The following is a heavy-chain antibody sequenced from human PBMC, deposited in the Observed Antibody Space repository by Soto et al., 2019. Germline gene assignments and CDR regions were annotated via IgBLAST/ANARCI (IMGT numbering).Heavy chain of an antibody. CDR3: ARSGIAVAGFLFDY. Sequence: SETLSLTCTVSGGSISSYYWSWIRQPPGKGLEWIGYIYYSGSTNYNPSLKSRVTISVDTSKNQFSLKLSSVTAADTAVYYCARSGIAVAGFLFDYWGQGTLVTVSS. CDR1: GGSISSYY. V-gene: IGHV4-59*01. D-gene: IGHD6-19*01. J-gene: IGHJ4*02. CDR2: IYYSGST.